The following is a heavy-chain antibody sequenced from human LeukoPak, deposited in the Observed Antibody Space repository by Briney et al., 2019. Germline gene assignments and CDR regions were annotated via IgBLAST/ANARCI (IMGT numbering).Heavy chain of an antibody. CDR2: INTEGSLT. J-gene: IGHJ5*02. CDR3: AKRPSIIVGVSNWFDP. D-gene: IGHD1-26*01. Sequence: GGSLRLSCAASGYTFSSHWMHWVRQVPGKGLVWVARINTEGSLTNYADSVKGRFTISRDNSKNTLYLQMNSLRAEDTAVYYCAKRPSIIVGVSNWFDPWGQGTLVTVSS. CDR1: GYTFSSHW. V-gene: IGHV3-74*01.